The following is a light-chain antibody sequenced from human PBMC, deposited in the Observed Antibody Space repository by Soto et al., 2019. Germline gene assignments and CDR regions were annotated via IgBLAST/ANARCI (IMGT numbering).Light chain of an antibody. Sequence: QSVLTQPPSASGTPGQRVTISCSGSTSNIGESTVRWYRHLPGMAPKLLISTNDQRPSGVPDRFSGSKSGTSASLAISGLQSEDEADYYCVAWDDSLSGHVFGTGTKLTVL. CDR1: TSNIGEST. J-gene: IGLJ1*01. CDR3: VAWDDSLSGHV. V-gene: IGLV1-44*01. CDR2: TND.